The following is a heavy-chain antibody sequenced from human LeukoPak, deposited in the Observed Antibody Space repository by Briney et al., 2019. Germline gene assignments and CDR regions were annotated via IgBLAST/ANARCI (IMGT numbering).Heavy chain of an antibody. V-gene: IGHV3-30*18. CDR3: AKDRASVLRYFDL. CDR2: ISYDGSNK. Sequence: GGSLRLPCAASGFTFSSYGMHWVRQAPGKGLEWVAVISYDGSNKYYADSVKGRFTISRDNSKNTLYLQMNSLRAEDTAVYYCAKDRASVLRYFDLWGQGTLVTVSS. CDR1: GFTFSSYG. J-gene: IGHJ4*02. D-gene: IGHD3-9*01.